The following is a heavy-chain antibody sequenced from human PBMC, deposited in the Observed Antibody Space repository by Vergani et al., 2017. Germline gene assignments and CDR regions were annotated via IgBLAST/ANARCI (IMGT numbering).Heavy chain of an antibody. CDR1: GFTFSSYA. CDR2: ISGSGGST. V-gene: IGHV3-23*01. Sequence: EVQLLESGGGLVQPGGSLRLSCAASGFTFSSYAMSWVRQAPGKGLEWVSAISGSGGSTYYADSVKGRFTISRDNSKNTLYLQMNSLRADDTAVYYCAKGSDSIVVVAWYFDYWGQGTLVTVSS. D-gene: IGHD3-22*01. CDR3: AKGSDSIVVVAWYFDY. J-gene: IGHJ4*02.